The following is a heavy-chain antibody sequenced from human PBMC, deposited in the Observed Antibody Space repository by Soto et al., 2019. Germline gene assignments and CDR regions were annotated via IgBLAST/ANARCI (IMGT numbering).Heavy chain of an antibody. CDR1: GFILSTYD. J-gene: IGHJ4*02. CDR3: VRESGEGRAGWLPLAN. V-gene: IGHV3-13*01. Sequence: EVQLVESGGGLVQPGGSLRLSCAASGFILSTYDMHWVRQETGKGLEGVSAIAAAGEAYYPGSVKGRFTISRENAKNSFYLEMNNLRAEDTAVYYCVRESGEGRAGWLPLANWGKGTRVTFSS. D-gene: IGHD5-12*01. CDR2: IAAAGEA.